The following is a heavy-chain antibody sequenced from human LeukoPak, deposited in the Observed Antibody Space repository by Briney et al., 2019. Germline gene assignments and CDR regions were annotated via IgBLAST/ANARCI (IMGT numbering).Heavy chain of an antibody. Sequence: GGCLRLSCAVSGFTFISYAMRWVRQAPGKGREWVSAISGSGSSTYYADSVKGRFTICRDTSKKTRYLQMDRLIPTDTCVNDCAKDGRVEQQLYYLDYWGQGALVTVSS. D-gene: IGHD6-13*01. CDR3: AKDGRVEQQLYYLDY. J-gene: IGHJ4*02. V-gene: IGHV3-23*01. CDR2: ISGSGSST. CDR1: GFTFISYA.